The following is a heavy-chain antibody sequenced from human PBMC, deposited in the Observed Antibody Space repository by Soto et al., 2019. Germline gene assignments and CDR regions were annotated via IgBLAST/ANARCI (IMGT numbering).Heavy chain of an antibody. CDR1: GYTFTSYG. D-gene: IGHD2-2*01. Sequence: ASVKVSCKASGYTFTSYGISWVRQAPGQGLEWMGWISAYNGNTNYAQKLQGRVTMTTDTSTSTAYMELRSLRSDDTAVYYCAIFPLRYFSSTSCYHDAFDIWGQGTLVTVSS. CDR3: AIFPLRYFSSTSCYHDAFDI. J-gene: IGHJ3*02. CDR2: ISAYNGNT. V-gene: IGHV1-18*01.